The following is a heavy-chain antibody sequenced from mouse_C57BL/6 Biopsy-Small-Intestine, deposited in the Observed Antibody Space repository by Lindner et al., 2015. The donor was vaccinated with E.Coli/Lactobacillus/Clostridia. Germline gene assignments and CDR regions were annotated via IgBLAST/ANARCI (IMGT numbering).Heavy chain of an antibody. CDR3: ARPHDSSYGAMDY. V-gene: IGHV5-17*01. CDR1: GFTFSDYG. J-gene: IGHJ4*01. Sequence: EVQLQESGGGLVKPGGSLKLSCAASGFTFSDYGMHWVRQAPEKGLEWVAYISSGSSTIYYADTVKGRFTISRDNAKNTLFLQMTSLRSEDTAMYYCARPHDSSYGAMDYWGQGTSVTVSS. D-gene: IGHD1-1*01. CDR2: ISSGSSTI.